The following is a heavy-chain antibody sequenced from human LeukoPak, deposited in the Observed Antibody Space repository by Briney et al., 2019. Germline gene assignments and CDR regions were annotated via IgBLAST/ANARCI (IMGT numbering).Heavy chain of an antibody. Sequence: SETLSLTCTVSGGSISSSYWSWIRQPPGKGLEWIAYIYYSGRYSYTPSLKSRVTISVDTSKNQFSLKLSSVTAADTAVYYCAGGTYYYFDYWGQGTLVTVSS. CDR3: AGGTYYYFDY. CDR1: GGSISSSY. CDR2: IYYSGRY. V-gene: IGHV4-59*01. J-gene: IGHJ4*02. D-gene: IGHD1-26*01.